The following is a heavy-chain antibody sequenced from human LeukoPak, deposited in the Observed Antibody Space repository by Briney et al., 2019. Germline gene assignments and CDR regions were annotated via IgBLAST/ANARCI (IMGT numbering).Heavy chain of an antibody. CDR1: GGSISSSSYY. J-gene: IGHJ6*03. V-gene: IGHV4-39*07. CDR3: ARGPLTSRYPYYYYYYMDV. D-gene: IGHD3-9*01. CDR2: IYYSGST. Sequence: SETLSLTCTVSGGSISSSSYYWGWIRQPPGKGLEWIGSIYYSGSTYYNPSLKSRVTISVDTSKNQFSLKLSSVTAADTAVYYCARGPLTSRYPYYYYYYMDVWGKGTTVTVSS.